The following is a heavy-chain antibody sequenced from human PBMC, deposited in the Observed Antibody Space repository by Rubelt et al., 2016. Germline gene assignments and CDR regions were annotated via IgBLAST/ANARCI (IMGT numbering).Heavy chain of an antibody. D-gene: IGHD5-24*01. J-gene: IGHJ4*02. CDR2: IYYTWST. CDR1: GASISSGRYY. CDR3: TREWAMRGTGGYNYDY. V-gene: IGHV4-31*03. Sequence: QVRLQESGPGLVKPSQTLSLTCTVSGASISSGRYYWAWIRQHPGKGLEWLGVIYYTWSTYYNPSPECRSSISFDTSKNQSTRKLTSVTAADTAVYYCTREWAMRGTGGYNYDYWGQGTLVTVSS.